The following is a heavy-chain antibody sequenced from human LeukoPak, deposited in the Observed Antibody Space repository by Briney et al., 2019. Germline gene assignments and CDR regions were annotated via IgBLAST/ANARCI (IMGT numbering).Heavy chain of an antibody. CDR2: IIPIFGTA. J-gene: IGHJ1*01. V-gene: IGHV1-69*05. CDR3: AWRDGAHGYFQH. D-gene: IGHD4-17*01. Sequence: SVKVSCTASGGTFSSYAISWVRQAPGQGLEWMGGIIPIFGTANYAQKFQGRVTITTDESTSTAYMELSSLRSEDTAVYYCAWRDGAHGYFQHWGQGTLVTVSS. CDR1: GGTFSSYA.